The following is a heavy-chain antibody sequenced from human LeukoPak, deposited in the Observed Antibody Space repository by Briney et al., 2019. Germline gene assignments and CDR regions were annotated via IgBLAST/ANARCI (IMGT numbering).Heavy chain of an antibody. CDR2: ISGSGGST. D-gene: IGHD4-17*01. Sequence: PGGSLRLSCAASGFTFSSYAMTWVRQAPGKGLGWVSAISGSGGSTYFADSVKGRFTISRDNPKNTLYLQMNSLRAEDTAVYYCAKRQYGDYGYYYYGMDVWGQGTTVTVSS. J-gene: IGHJ6*02. V-gene: IGHV3-23*01. CDR3: AKRQYGDYGYYYYGMDV. CDR1: GFTFSSYA.